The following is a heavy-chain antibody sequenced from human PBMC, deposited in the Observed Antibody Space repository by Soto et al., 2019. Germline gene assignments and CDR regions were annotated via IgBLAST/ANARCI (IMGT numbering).Heavy chain of an antibody. CDR1: GFTVSSNY. J-gene: IGHJ5*02. V-gene: IGHV3-53*04. CDR2: IYSGGST. D-gene: IGHD3-9*01. Sequence: GGSLRLSCAASGFTVSSNYMSWVRQAPGKGLEWVSVIYSGGSTYYADSVKGRFTISRHNSKNTLYLQMNSLGAEDTAVYYCARTRYFVPGLSFDPWGQGTLVTVSS. CDR3: ARTRYFVPGLSFDP.